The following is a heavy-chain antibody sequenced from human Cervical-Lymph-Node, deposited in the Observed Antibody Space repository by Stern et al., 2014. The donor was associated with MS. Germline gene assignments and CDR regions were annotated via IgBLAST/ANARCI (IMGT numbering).Heavy chain of an antibody. D-gene: IGHD1-26*01. CDR2: VWYDGSNK. CDR1: GFTFSSYG. CDR3: ARDAMYSGSYPDY. J-gene: IGHJ4*02. V-gene: IGHV3-33*01. Sequence: QMPLVESGGGVVQHGRSLRLSCAGSGFTFSSYGMHGVRQAPGTGLERVALVWYDGSNKYYADSVKGRFTISRDNSKNTLYLQMNSLRAEDTAVYYCARDAMYSGSYPDYWGRGTLVTVSS.